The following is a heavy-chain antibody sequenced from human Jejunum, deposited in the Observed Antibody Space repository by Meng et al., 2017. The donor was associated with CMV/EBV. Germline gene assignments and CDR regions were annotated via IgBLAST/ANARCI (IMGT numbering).Heavy chain of an antibody. Sequence: AWITWVRQAAGKGLEWVRRMKRKTDGGKTDYTETIKGRFTISRDDSKNTLYLQMNSLKTEDTAIYYCTTAENYYDRSGYYYFVDYWGQGTLVTVSS. D-gene: IGHD3-22*01. CDR3: TTAENYYDRSGYYYFVDY. J-gene: IGHJ4*02. V-gene: IGHV3-15*05. CDR1: AW. CDR2: MKRKTDGGKT.